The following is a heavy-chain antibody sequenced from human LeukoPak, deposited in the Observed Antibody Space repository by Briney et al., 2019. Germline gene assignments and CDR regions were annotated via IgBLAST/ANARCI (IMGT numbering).Heavy chain of an antibody. CDR1: GFTFSNYA. Sequence: GGSLRLSCAASGFTFSNYAMNWVRQAPGKGLEWVSTISGSGDSTYYADSVKGRFTISRDNSKNTLNLQMNSLRAEDTAVYYCAKDLRWTGRYSNSFDYWGKGALVTVSS. J-gene: IGHJ4*02. CDR3: AKDLRWTGRYSNSFDY. V-gene: IGHV3-23*01. CDR2: ISGSGDST. D-gene: IGHD3/OR15-3a*01.